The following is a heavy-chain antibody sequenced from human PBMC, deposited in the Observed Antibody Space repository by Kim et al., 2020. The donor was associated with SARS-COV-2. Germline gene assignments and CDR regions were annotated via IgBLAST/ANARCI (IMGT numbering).Heavy chain of an antibody. D-gene: IGHD3-3*01. J-gene: IGHJ4*01. V-gene: IGHV3-23*01. Sequence: GGSLRLSCAASGFTFSSYAMSWVRQAPGKGLEWVSAISGSGGSTYYADSVKGRFTISRDNSKNTLYLQMNSLRAEDTAVYYCAKDPYYDFWSGYYFGYWGQGTLVNVSS. CDR3: AKDPYYDFWSGYYFGY. CDR2: ISGSGGST. CDR1: GFTFSSYA.